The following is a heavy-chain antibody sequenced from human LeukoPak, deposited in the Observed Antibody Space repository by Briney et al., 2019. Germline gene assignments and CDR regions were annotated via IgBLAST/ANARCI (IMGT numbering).Heavy chain of an antibody. CDR2: VWYDGSNE. Sequence: GRSLGLSCAASGFMFDSYGMHWVRQTPGKGLEWVAGVWYDGSNEKYADSVKGRFTISRDNSKDTLDLQMNSLRAEDTAVYYCVKDKGSGWLQQVYFQHWGQGTLVTVSS. V-gene: IGHV3-33*03. CDR3: VKDKGSGWLQQVYFQH. D-gene: IGHD6-19*01. J-gene: IGHJ1*01. CDR1: GFMFDSYG.